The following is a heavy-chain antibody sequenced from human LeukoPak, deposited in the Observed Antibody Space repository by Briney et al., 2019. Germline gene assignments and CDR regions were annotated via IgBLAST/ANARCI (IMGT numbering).Heavy chain of an antibody. V-gene: IGHV3-23*01. Sequence: GGSLRLSCTTSKFNFNNYGLTWVRQAPGEGPEWVSSISGSGADAQYAASVQGRFTISRDNSKNTLYLQMNSLRAEDTAVYYCAKDSVPQPPFDAFDVWGQGTMVTVSS. CDR1: KFNFNNYG. D-gene: IGHD1-1*01. CDR2: ISGSGADA. J-gene: IGHJ3*01. CDR3: AKDSVPQPPFDAFDV.